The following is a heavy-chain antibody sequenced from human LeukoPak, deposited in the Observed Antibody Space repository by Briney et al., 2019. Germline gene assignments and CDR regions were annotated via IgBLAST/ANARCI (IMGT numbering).Heavy chain of an antibody. Sequence: GASVKVSCKASGYTFPSYFMHWVRQAPGQGLEWMGWMNPNSGNTGYAQKFQGRVTTTRNTSISTAYMELSSLRSEDTAVYYCARGQYQLLYSNYYYYYGMDVWGQGTTVTVSS. D-gene: IGHD2-2*02. CDR1: GYTFPSYF. J-gene: IGHJ6*02. V-gene: IGHV1-8*01. CDR3: ARGQYQLLYSNYYYYYGMDV. CDR2: MNPNSGNT.